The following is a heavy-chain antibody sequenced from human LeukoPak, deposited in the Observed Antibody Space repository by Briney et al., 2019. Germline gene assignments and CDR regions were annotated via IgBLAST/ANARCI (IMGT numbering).Heavy chain of an antibody. J-gene: IGHJ4*02. CDR1: GFTFSSYG. V-gene: IGHV3-23*01. CDR3: AKAGGPSDIVVVVAATRLDY. Sequence: GGTLRLSCAASGFTFSSYGMSWVRQAPGKGLEWVSAISGSGGSTYYADSVKGRFTISRDNSKNTLYLQMNSLRAEDTAVYYCAKAGGPSDIVVVVAATRLDYWGQGTLVTVSS. CDR2: ISGSGGST. D-gene: IGHD2-15*01.